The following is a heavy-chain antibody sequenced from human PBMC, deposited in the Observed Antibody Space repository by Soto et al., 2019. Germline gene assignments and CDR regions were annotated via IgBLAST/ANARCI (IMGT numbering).Heavy chain of an antibody. D-gene: IGHD5-12*01. CDR3: ASNSGYDFSLRY. J-gene: IGHJ4*02. CDR1: GFTFSSYS. V-gene: IGHV3-48*01. CDR2: ISSTSSTI. Sequence: GGSLRLSCAASGFTFSSYSMNWVRQAPGKGLEWVSYISSTSSTIYYADSVKGRFTISRDTSKNQFSLKLSSVTAADTAVYYCASNSGYDFSLRYWGQGALVTVSS.